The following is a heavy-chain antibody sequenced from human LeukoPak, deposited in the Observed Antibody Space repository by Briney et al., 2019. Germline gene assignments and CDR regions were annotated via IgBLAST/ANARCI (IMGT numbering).Heavy chain of an antibody. CDR1: GYTFTNYG. V-gene: IGHV1-2*04. Sequence: ASVKVSCKASGYTFTNYGITWVRQAPGQGLEWMGWINPNSGGTNYAQKFQGWVTMTRDTSISTAYMELSRLRSDDTAVYYCARDRSRGQKHNWFDPWGQGTLVTVSS. CDR3: ARDRSRGQKHNWFDP. J-gene: IGHJ5*02. CDR2: INPNSGGT.